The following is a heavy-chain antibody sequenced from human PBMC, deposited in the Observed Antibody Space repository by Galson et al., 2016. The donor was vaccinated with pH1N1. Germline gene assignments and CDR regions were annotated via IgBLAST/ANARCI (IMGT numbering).Heavy chain of an antibody. J-gene: IGHJ4*02. CDR3: VRVTPFGSSWQKGAFFDY. CDR2: IYYSGT. V-gene: IGHV4-39*07. D-gene: IGHD6-13*01. CDR1: GGYIRSSYYY. Sequence: ETLSLTCTVSGGYIRSSYYYWGWVRQPPGKGLEWIGSIYYSGTYYNPSLESRVMISTDTSRNQCSLRVSSVTAADTAVYYCVRVTPFGSSWQKGAFFDYWGQGILVTASS.